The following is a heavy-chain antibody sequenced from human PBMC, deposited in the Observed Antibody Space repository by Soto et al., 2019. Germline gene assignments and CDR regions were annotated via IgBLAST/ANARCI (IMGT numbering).Heavy chain of an antibody. V-gene: IGHV4-59*11. CDR2: VFSSGFA. CDR3: AGGGAPFNELGP. D-gene: IGHD1-1*01. J-gene: IGHJ5*02. Sequence: SETLSLTCNVSGGSIRSHYWSWIRQSPGKRPEFIGYVFSSGFASYNPSLKSRVIISVDTSKNQFSLRLSSVTSADTAVYYCAGGGAPFNELGPWCQGILVTVSS. CDR1: GGSIRSHY.